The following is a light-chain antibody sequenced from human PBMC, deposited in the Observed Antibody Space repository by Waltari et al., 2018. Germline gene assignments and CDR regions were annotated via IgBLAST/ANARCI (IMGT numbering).Light chain of an antibody. J-gene: IGKJ1*01. Sequence: EIVLTQSPGTLSLSPGERATLPCRASHSFSSSDLAWYQQTPGQAPRLVIYGASRRATGIPDRFSGSGSGTDFTLTITRLEPEDFAVYYCQQYDRSPQTFGQGTKVEIK. V-gene: IGKV3-20*01. CDR2: GAS. CDR1: HSFSSSD. CDR3: QQYDRSPQT.